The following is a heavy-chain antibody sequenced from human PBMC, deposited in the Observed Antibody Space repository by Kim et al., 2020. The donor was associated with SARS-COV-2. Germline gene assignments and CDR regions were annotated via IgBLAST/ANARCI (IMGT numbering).Heavy chain of an antibody. CDR3: ARDRVEEYCSGGSCSYYYYGMDV. CDR2: IYYSGST. CDR1: GGSISSYY. D-gene: IGHD2-15*01. Sequence: SETLSLTCTVSGGSISSYYWSWIRQPPGKGLEWIGYIYYSGSTNYNPSLKSRVTISVDTSKNQFSLKLSSVTAADTAVYYCARDRVEEYCSGGSCSYYYYGMDVWGQGTTVTVSS. J-gene: IGHJ6*02. V-gene: IGHV4-59*13.